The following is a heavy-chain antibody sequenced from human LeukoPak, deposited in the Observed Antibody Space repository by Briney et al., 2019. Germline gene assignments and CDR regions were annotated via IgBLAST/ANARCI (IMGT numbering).Heavy chain of an antibody. CDR3: ARETAGTWDV. J-gene: IGHJ6*04. V-gene: IGHV1-3*03. CDR1: GYTFTSYG. D-gene: IGHD6-13*01. Sequence: ASVKVSCKASGYTFTSYGISWVRQAPGQRLEWMGWINAGNGNTKYSQEFQGRVTITRDTSASTAYMELSSLRSEDMAVYYCARETAGTWDVWGKGTTVTVSS. CDR2: INAGNGNT.